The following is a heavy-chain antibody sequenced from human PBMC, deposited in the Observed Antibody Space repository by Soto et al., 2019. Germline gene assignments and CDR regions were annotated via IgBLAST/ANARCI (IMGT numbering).Heavy chain of an antibody. D-gene: IGHD2-2*01. CDR1: GLIFSDFI. J-gene: IGHJ6*02. Sequence: PGGSLRLSFAVSGLIFSDFILNWVCQAPGKGLEWVASIGSSGGYIFYADSVKGRFTISRDNANKSLDLEINSLRGEDTAVYYCAREKKHQSLGGRFGMDVWGQGT. V-gene: IGHV3-21*01. CDR3: AREKKHQSLGGRFGMDV. CDR2: IGSSGGYI.